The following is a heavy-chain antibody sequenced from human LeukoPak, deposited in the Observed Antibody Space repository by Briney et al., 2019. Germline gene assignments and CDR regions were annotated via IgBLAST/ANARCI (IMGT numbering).Heavy chain of an antibody. D-gene: IGHD4-17*01. J-gene: IGHJ5*02. V-gene: IGHV4-59*01. CDR2: IYYSGST. CDR3: ARGSGLGDYVLWFDP. CDR1: GGSISSYY. Sequence: PSETLSLTCTVSGGSISSYYWSWIRQPPGKELEWIGYIYYSGSTNYNPSLKSRVTISVDTSKNQFSLKLSSVTAADTAVYYCARGSGLGDYVLWFDPWGQGTLVTVSS.